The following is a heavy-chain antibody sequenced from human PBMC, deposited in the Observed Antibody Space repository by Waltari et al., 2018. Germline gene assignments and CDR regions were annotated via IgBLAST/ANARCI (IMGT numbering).Heavy chain of an antibody. J-gene: IGHJ4*02. CDR1: GGSISSGSYY. V-gene: IGHV4-61*02. CDR2: IYTSWST. Sequence: QVQLQESGPGLVKPSQTLSLTCTVPGGSISSGSYYRTWTRQPPGKGLEWIGRIYTSWSTNYNPSLKSRVTISVDTSKNQFSLKLSSVTAADTAVYYCATSPNYYDSSGYSFFDYWGQGTLVTVSS. CDR3: ATSPNYYDSSGYSFFDY. D-gene: IGHD3-22*01.